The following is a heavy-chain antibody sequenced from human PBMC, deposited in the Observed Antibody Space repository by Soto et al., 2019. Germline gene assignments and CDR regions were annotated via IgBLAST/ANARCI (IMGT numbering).Heavy chain of an antibody. J-gene: IGHJ6*02. CDR1: GFTFSSYA. V-gene: IGHV3-21*01. CDR2: ISSISTYI. D-gene: IGHD5-18*01. CDR3: AKTGVDTAVARRGDYFYGMDV. Sequence: EVQLVESGGGLVKPGGSLRLSCEASGFTFSSYAMNWVRQAAGKGLEWVSFISSISTYIYHADSVKGRFSISRDNAKNLLYLQMTSLRADDTAVYYCAKTGVDTAVARRGDYFYGMDVWGQGTTVSVFS.